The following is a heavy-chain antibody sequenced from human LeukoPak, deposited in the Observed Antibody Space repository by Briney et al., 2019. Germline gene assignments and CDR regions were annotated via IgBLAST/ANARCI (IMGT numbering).Heavy chain of an antibody. CDR1: GYTFSSYD. D-gene: IGHD7-27*01. V-gene: IGHV1-18*01. CDR2: ISAYNGNT. Sequence: AASVKVSCKASGYTFSSYDINWVRQATGQGLEWMGWISAYNGNTNYAQKLQGRVTMTTDTSTSTAYMELRSLRSDDTAVYYCARDPGDNFSYFDYWGQGTLVTVSS. J-gene: IGHJ4*02. CDR3: ARDPGDNFSYFDY.